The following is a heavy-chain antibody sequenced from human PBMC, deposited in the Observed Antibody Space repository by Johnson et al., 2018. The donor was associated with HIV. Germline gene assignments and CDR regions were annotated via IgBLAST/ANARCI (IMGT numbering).Heavy chain of an antibody. J-gene: IGHJ3*02. CDR2: INWNGGIS. V-gene: IGHV3-20*04. Sequence: VQLVESGGGVVRPGGSLRLSCEASGFTFDDYGLNWVRQAPGKGLEWVSGINWNGGISGYADSVKGRCTISRDKDKSSVYLQMNSLRAEDTALYYCARDRRNYDDSSGYPDFDAFDIWGQGTMVTVSS. D-gene: IGHD3-22*01. CDR1: GFTFDDYG. CDR3: ARDRRNYDDSSGYPDFDAFDI.